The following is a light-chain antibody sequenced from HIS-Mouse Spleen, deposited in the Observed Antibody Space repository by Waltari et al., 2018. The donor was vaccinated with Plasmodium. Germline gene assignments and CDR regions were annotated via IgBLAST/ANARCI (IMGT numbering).Light chain of an antibody. J-gene: IGKJ1*01. CDR1: QRISSR. Sequence: DIQMTQSPSTLSASVGDRVTITGRDSQRISSRLAWYQQKPGKAPKLRIYKASSLESGVPSRFSGSGSGTEFTLTISSLQPDDFATYYCEQYNSYSWTFGQGTKVEIK. CDR2: KAS. CDR3: EQYNSYSWT. V-gene: IGKV1-5*03.